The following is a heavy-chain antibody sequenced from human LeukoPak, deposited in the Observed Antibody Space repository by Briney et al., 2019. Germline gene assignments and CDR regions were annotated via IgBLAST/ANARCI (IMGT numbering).Heavy chain of an antibody. CDR1: GGSVSNYY. CDR3: ARADVWFGVDY. V-gene: IGHV4-59*02. D-gene: IGHD3-10*01. J-gene: IGHJ4*02. Sequence: SETLSLTCTVSGGSVSNYYWSWIRQPPGKGLEWIGYIYYSGSTNYNPSLKSRVTISVDTSKNQFSLKLSSVTAADTAVYYCARADVWFGVDYWGQGTLVTVSS. CDR2: IYYSGST.